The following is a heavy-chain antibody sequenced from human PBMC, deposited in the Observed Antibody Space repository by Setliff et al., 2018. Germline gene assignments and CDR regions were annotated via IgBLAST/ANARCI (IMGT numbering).Heavy chain of an antibody. J-gene: IGHJ6*02. D-gene: IGHD2-2*01. CDR1: GGSISSYY. CDR2: IYTSGST. V-gene: IGHV4-4*07. Sequence: SETLSLTCTVSGGSISSYYWIWIRQPAGEGLEWIGRIYTSGSTNYNPSLKRRVTISLEMSKNQFSLTLSSVTAADTAVYYCARARPTTIAGVVPGVADFGIDVWGQGTTVTVSS. CDR3: ARARPTTIAGVVPGVADFGIDV.